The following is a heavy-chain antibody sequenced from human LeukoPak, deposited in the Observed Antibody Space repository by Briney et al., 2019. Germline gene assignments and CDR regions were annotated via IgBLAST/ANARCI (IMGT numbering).Heavy chain of an antibody. J-gene: IGHJ4*02. V-gene: IGHV3-30*04. Sequence: GRSLRLCCAASGFTLSNYAMHWVRQATGKGLEWVTNISFDGRNTHYVDSVKGRFTISRDNSKNTLYLQMSSLRPEDTAVYYCTRGPATDYYDTSGYCDYWGQGTLVTVSS. CDR1: GFTLSNYA. CDR3: TRGPATDYYDTSGYCDY. CDR2: ISFDGRNT. D-gene: IGHD3-22*01.